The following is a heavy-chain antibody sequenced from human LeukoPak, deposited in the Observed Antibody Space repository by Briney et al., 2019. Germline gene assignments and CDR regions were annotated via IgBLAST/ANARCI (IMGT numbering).Heavy chain of an antibody. V-gene: IGHV3-11*01. CDR1: GLTFNDGY. CDR3: ARSAAAGRCFYD. CDR2: ISSGGSTI. J-gene: IGHJ4*02. Sequence: PGGSLTLSCALAGLTFNDGYMRWIREAPEGGVEWVSHISSGGSTISHADSVKGRLTISTDNAENSLYPQMNSLRAEDTADYYCARSAAAGRCFYDWGQGTLVTVSS. D-gene: IGHD5-24*01.